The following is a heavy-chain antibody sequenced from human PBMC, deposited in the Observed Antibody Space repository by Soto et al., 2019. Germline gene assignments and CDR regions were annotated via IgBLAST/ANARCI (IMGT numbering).Heavy chain of an antibody. CDR3: ARDPIAVARGPYFDY. CDR2: IYYSGST. CDR1: GGSISSGGYY. V-gene: IGHV4-31*03. J-gene: IGHJ4*02. Sequence: PSETLSLTCTVSGGSISSGGYYWSWIRQHPGKGLEWIGYIYYSGSTYYNPSLKSRVTISVDTSKNQFSLKLSSVTAADTAVYYCARDPIAVARGPYFDYWGQGTLVTVSS. D-gene: IGHD6-19*01.